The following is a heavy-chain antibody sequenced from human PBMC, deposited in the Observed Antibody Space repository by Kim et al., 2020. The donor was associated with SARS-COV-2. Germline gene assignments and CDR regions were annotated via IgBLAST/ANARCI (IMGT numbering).Heavy chain of an antibody. CDR1: GFTFSSYA. Sequence: GGSLRLSCAASGFTFSSYAMNWVRQAPGKGLEWVSAISSSGVTTYYTDSVKGRFTISRDNSKNTLSLQMNSLRTEDTAIYYCAGRRVVPGVVVAATYFDCWGQGTLVTVSS. J-gene: IGHJ4*02. D-gene: IGHD6-19*01. V-gene: IGHV3-23*01. CDR2: ISSSGVTT. CDR3: AGRRVVPGVVVAATYFDC.